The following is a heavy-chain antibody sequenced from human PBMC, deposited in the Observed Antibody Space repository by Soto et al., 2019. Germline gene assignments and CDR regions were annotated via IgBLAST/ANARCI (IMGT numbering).Heavy chain of an antibody. V-gene: IGHV3-30*18. Sequence: PXGSRRLACAASGFTLNIYGMHWVRQAPDKGLEWVALISYDGSNQYYADSVKGRFTISRDNSKNTLFLQMNSLRADDTAVYYCAKDQASGQGSFDSWGQGTLVTVSS. J-gene: IGHJ4*02. CDR3: AKDQASGQGSFDS. CDR1: GFTLNIYG. CDR2: ISYDGSNQ.